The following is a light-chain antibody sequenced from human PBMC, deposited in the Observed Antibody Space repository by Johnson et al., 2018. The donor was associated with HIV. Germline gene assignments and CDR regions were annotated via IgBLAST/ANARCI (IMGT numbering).Light chain of an antibody. CDR2: DNN. V-gene: IGLV1-51*01. J-gene: IGLJ1*01. CDR1: SSNIGNNY. Sequence: QSVLTQPPSVSAAPGQKVTISCSGRSSNIGNNYVSWYQQLPGKAPKLFIFDNNKRPSGIPDRFSGSESGTSATLGITGLQTADEADYYCGTWDYTLKTGFFGTGTKVTVL. CDR3: GTWDYTLKTGF.